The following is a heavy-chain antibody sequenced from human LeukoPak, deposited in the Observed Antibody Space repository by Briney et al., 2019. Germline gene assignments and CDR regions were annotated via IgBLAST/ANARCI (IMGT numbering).Heavy chain of an antibody. D-gene: IGHD5-12*01. J-gene: IGHJ4*02. CDR1: GGSFSGYY. CDR3: ARSSYSGYDFDY. CDR2: IYISGST. V-gene: IGHV4-59*10. Sequence: SETLSLTCAVYGGSFSGYYWSWIRQPAGKGLEWIGRIYISGSTNYNPSLKSRVTISVDTSKNQFSLKLSSVTAADTAVYYCARSSYSGYDFDYWGQGTLVTVSS.